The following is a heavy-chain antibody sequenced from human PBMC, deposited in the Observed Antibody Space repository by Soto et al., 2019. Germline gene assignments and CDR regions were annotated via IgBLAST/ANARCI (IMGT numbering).Heavy chain of an antibody. Sequence: PSETLSLTYTVSGGSISSYYWSWIRQPPGKGLEWIGYIYYSGSTNYNPSLKSRVTISVDTSKNQFSLKLSSVTAADTAVYYCAIDPYSYGNNWFDPWCQGTWVSVS. CDR1: GGSISSYY. CDR2: IYYSGST. CDR3: AIDPYSYGNNWFDP. J-gene: IGHJ5*02. D-gene: IGHD5-18*01. V-gene: IGHV4-59*01.